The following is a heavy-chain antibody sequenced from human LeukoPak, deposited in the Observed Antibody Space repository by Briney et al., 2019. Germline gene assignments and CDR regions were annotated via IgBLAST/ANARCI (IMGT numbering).Heavy chain of an antibody. CDR2: IWYDGSNK. Sequence: GRSLRLSCAASGFTFSSYGMHWVRQAPGKGLEWVAVIWYDGSNKYYADSVKGRFTISRDNSKNTLYLQMNSLRAEDTAVYYCAKDYGWTMAAAGPFDCWGQGTLVTVSS. V-gene: IGHV3-33*06. CDR3: AKDYGWTMAAAGPFDC. J-gene: IGHJ4*02. D-gene: IGHD6-13*01. CDR1: GFTFSSYG.